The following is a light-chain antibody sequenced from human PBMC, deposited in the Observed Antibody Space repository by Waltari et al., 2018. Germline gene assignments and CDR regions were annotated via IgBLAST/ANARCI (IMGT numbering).Light chain of an antibody. CDR1: QSVSSTS. Sequence: LSCRASQSVSSTSLSWYQQKRGQAPRLLIYGASTRATGIPDRFSGSGSGTDFTLTISRLEPEDFAVYYCQQYDSIVLTFGGGTKVEI. CDR3: QQYDSIVLT. V-gene: IGKV3-20*01. CDR2: GAS. J-gene: IGKJ4*01.